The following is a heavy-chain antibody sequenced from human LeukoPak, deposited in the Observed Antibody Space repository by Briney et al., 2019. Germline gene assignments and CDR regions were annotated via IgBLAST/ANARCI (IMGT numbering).Heavy chain of an antibody. V-gene: IGHV4-38-2*02. D-gene: IGHD3-22*01. CDR2: IYYSGST. J-gene: IGHJ4*02. CDR3: ARGPNYYDSSGYYESPFDY. Sequence: PSETLSLTCTVSGYSISSGYYWGWIRQPPGKGLEWIGSIYYSGSTYYNPSLKSRVTISVDTSKNQFSLKLSSVTAADTAVYYCARGPNYYDSSGYYESPFDYWGQGTLVTVSS. CDR1: GYSISSGYY.